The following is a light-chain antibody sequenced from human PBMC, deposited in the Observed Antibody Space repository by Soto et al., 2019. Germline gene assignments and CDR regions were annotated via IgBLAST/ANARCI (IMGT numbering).Light chain of an antibody. J-gene: IGLJ1*01. CDR3: AAWDESLSAYV. CDR1: SSNIGSNT. CDR2: RNN. V-gene: IGLV1-44*01. Sequence: QSVLTQPPSLSGTPGRRVTISCSGRSSNIGSNTVSWYQQLPGTAPKLLIHRNNQRPSGVPDRFSGSNSGTSASLAITGLQSEDEADYYCAAWDESLSAYVFGTGTKVTVL.